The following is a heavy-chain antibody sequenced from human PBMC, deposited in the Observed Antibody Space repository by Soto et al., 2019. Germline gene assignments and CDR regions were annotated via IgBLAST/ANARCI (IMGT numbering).Heavy chain of an antibody. Sequence: PSETLSLTCTVSGGSISSSSYYWGWIRQPPGKGLEWIGSIYYSGSTYYNPSLKSRVTISVDTSKNQFSLKLSSVTAADTAVYYCARLGYCSGGSCYSSYYYGMDVWGQGTTVT. D-gene: IGHD2-15*01. V-gene: IGHV4-39*01. CDR1: GGSISSSSYY. CDR3: ARLGYCSGGSCYSSYYYGMDV. J-gene: IGHJ6*02. CDR2: IYYSGST.